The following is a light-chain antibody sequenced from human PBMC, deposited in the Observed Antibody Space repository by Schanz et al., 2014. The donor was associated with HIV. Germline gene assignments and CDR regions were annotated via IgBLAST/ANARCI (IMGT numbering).Light chain of an antibody. J-gene: IGKJ1*01. CDR1: QSISNW. CDR2: ATS. Sequence: DIQMAQSPSTLSASVGDRVTITCRARQSISNWLAWYQQKPGKAPRLLIYATSSLQSGVPSRFSGSGPGTEFTLTISSLQPEDFATYYCQQNYGTSWTFGQGTKVEIK. V-gene: IGKV1-39*01. CDR3: QQNYGTSWT.